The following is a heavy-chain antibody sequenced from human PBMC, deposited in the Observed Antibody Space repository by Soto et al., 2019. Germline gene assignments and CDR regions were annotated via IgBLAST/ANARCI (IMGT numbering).Heavy chain of an antibody. J-gene: IGHJ3*02. CDR3: ATKPKRERKAFDI. CDR1: GYTLTELS. Sequence: ASVKVSCKVSGYTLTELSMHWVRQAPGKGLEWMGGFDPEDGETIYAQKFQGRVTMTEDTSTDTAYMELSSLRSEDTAVFYCATKPKRERKAFDIWGQGTMVTVSS. CDR2: FDPEDGET. D-gene: IGHD1-1*01. V-gene: IGHV1-24*01.